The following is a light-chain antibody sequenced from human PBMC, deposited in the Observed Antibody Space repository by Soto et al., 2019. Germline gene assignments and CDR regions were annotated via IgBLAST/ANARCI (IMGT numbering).Light chain of an antibody. CDR1: SSDVGTYNY. Sequence: QSALIQPRSVSGSPGQSVTISCTGTSSDVGTYNYVSWYRQHPGKAPKLMIPDVSKRPSGVPDRFSGSKSDNTASLTISGLQAEDEGDYYCCSYAGSYIFVFGTGTKVTVL. V-gene: IGLV2-11*01. CDR3: CSYAGSYIFV. J-gene: IGLJ1*01. CDR2: DVS.